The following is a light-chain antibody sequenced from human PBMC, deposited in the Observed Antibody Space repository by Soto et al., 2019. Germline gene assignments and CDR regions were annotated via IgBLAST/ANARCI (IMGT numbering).Light chain of an antibody. Sequence: ENVLAHSLGTLCVSPVYRATLYSSASQSVSYYLAGYQQKPGQAPRLLIYDASSRATGVPDRFSGSGSGTDFTLTISRLEPEDFAVFFCQQYGTSEIRFGQGTRLEIK. CDR3: QQYGTSEIR. J-gene: IGKJ5*01. CDR2: DAS. CDR1: QSVSYY. V-gene: IGKV3-20*01.